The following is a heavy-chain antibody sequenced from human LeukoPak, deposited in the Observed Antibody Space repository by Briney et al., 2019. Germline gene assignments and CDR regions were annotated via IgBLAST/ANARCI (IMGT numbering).Heavy chain of an antibody. J-gene: IGHJ3*02. CDR3: AKDFIGGWYSDAFDI. CDR2: IRYDGSNK. CDR1: GFTFSSYA. D-gene: IGHD6-19*01. Sequence: GGSLRLSCAASGFTFSSYAMSWVRQAPGKGLEWVAFIRYDGSNKYYADSVKGRFTVSRDNSKNTLYLQMNSLRAEDTAVYYCAKDFIGGWYSDAFDIWGQGTMVTVSS. V-gene: IGHV3-30*02.